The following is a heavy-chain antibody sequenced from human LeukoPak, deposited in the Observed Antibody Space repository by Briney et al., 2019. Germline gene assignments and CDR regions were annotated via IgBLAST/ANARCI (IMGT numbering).Heavy chain of an antibody. D-gene: IGHD3-3*01. CDR2: IYYSGST. V-gene: IGHV4-59*01. CDR1: GGSIAGSY. Sequence: SETLSLTCTVSGGSIAGSYWSWLRQPPGKGLEYIGYIYYSGSTNYNPSLKSRVTISVDTSKNQFSLKLTSVTAADTAVYYCARNPRSGYFPHYHYYGMDVWGQGTTVTVSS. CDR3: ARNPRSGYFPHYHYYGMDV. J-gene: IGHJ6*02.